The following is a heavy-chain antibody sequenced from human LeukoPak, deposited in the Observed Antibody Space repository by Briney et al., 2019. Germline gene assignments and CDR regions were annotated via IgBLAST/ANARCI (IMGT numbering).Heavy chain of an antibody. CDR3: TTGIRGD. D-gene: IGHD3-10*01. J-gene: IGHJ4*02. V-gene: IGHV3-15*07. Sequence: GGSLRLSCSASGLTVTNAWMNWVRQAPGEGLDWVGRIASKTDGGATDYAAPVKGRFTISRDDSKNTLNLQMNSLKTEDTAVYYCTTGIRGDWGQGALVTVSS. CDR1: GLTVTNAW. CDR2: IASKTDGGAT.